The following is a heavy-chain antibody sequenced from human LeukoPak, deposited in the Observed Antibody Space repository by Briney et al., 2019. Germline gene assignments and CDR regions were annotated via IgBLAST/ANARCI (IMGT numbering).Heavy chain of an antibody. CDR1: GFTFSSYE. Sequence: GGSLRLSCAASGFTFSSYEMNWVRQAPGKGLEWVSYISSSGSTIYYADSVKGRFAISRDNAKNSLYLQMNSLRAEDTAVYYCARDFAGWGYFDLWGRGTQVTVSS. CDR3: ARDFAGWGYFDL. CDR2: ISSSGSTI. D-gene: IGHD3-9*01. V-gene: IGHV3-48*03. J-gene: IGHJ2*01.